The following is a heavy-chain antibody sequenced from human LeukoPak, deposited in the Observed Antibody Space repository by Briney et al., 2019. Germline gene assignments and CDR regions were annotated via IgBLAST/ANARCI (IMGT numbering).Heavy chain of an antibody. Sequence: PSETLSLTCTVSGDSISNYYWSWIRQPAGKGLEWIGRYYTSESTDYNPSLKNRVTMSVDTSKNQFFLKLSSVTAADTAVYYCARLIAAAGYNWFDPWGQGTLVTVSS. CDR1: GDSISNYY. J-gene: IGHJ5*02. CDR3: ARLIAAAGYNWFDP. CDR2: YYTSEST. D-gene: IGHD6-13*01. V-gene: IGHV4-4*07.